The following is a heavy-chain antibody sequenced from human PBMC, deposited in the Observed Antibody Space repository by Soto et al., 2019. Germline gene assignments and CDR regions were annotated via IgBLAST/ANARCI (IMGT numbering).Heavy chain of an antibody. CDR3: AKDGDSSGAAGGMDV. J-gene: IGHJ6*02. CDR1: GFTFSSYG. D-gene: IGHD3-22*01. V-gene: IGHV3-30*18. Sequence: QVQLVESGGGVVQPGRSLRLSCAASGFTFSSYGMHWVRQAPGKGLEWVAVISYDGSNKYYADSVKGRFTISRDNSKNTLYLQMNSLRAEDTAVYYCAKDGDSSGAAGGMDVWGQGTTVTVSS. CDR2: ISYDGSNK.